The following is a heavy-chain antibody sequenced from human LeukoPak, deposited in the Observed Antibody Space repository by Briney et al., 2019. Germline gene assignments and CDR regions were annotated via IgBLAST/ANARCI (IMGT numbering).Heavy chain of an antibody. J-gene: IGHJ4*02. CDR3: ARGNIVVVPAAIEAY. Sequence: GASVKVSCKASGYTFTGYYMHWVRQAPGQGLEWMGWINPDSGGTNYARKFQGRVTMNRDTSISTAYMELSRLRSDDTAVYYCARGNIVVVPAAIEAYWGQGTLVTVSS. V-gene: IGHV1-2*02. D-gene: IGHD2-2*02. CDR1: GYTFTGYY. CDR2: INPDSGGT.